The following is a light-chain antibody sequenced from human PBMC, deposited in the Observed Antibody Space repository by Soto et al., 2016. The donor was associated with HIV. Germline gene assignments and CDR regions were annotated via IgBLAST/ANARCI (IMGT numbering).Light chain of an antibody. CDR1: VLDKKKY. V-gene: IGLV3-27*01. Sequence: SYELTQPSSVSVSPGQTARITCSGDVLDKKKYARWFQQKPGQAPVLVIYKDSERPSGIPERFSGSSSGTTVTLTISGAQVEDEADYYCYSAADNNLGVFGTGTKVTV. CDR2: KDS. CDR3: YSAADNNLGV. J-gene: IGLJ1*01.